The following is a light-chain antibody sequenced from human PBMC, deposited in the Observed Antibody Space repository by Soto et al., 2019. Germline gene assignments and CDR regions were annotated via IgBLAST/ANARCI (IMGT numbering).Light chain of an antibody. V-gene: IGKV1-5*03. CDR1: QSISSW. J-gene: IGKJ2*01. CDR3: QQYNPYSST. Sequence: DIQMTQSPSTLSASVGDRVTITCRASQSISSWLAWFQQKPGKAPKLLIYKASSLQSGVPSRFSDSESGTEFNLTISSLQPDDFATYYCQQYNPYSSTFGQGTKLEIK. CDR2: KAS.